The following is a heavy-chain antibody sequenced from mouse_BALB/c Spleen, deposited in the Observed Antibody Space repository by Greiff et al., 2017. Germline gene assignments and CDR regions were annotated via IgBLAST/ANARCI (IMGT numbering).Heavy chain of an antibody. J-gene: IGHJ3*01. CDR3: ARENYKAY. Sequence: VHLVESGPGLVAPSQSLSITCTVSGFSLTSYGVHWVRQPPGKGLEWLGVIWAGGSTNYNSALMSRLSISKDNSKSQVFLKMNSLQTDDTAMYYCARENYKAYWGQGTLVTVSA. D-gene: IGHD2-12*01. CDR1: GFSLTSYG. CDR2: IWAGGST. V-gene: IGHV2-9*02.